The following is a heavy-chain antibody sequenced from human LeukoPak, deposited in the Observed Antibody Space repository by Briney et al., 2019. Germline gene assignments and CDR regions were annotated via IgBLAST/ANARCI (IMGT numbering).Heavy chain of an antibody. J-gene: IGHJ2*01. V-gene: IGHV3-23*01. CDR1: GFTFSKHA. CDR3: ARRPTSLGYFDV. Sequence: GGSLRLSCAASGFTFSKHAMSWVRQAPGKGLEWVSVISISGDGTYYADSVKGRFTISRDNSKNTLYMQMKRLRAEDTAVYYCARRPTSLGYFDVWGRGTLVTVSS. CDR2: ISISGDGT.